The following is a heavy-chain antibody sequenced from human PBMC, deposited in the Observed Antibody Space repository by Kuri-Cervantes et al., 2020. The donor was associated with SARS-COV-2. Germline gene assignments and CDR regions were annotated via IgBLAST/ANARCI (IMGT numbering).Heavy chain of an antibody. CDR3: ARLSGLSTVTMSRPY. J-gene: IGHJ4*02. CDR2: IIPIFGTA. Sequence: SVKVSCKASGGAFSSYAISWVRQAPGQGLEWMGGIIPIFGTANYAQKFQGRVTITADKSTSTAYMELSSLRSEDTAVYYCARLSGLSTVTMSRPYWGQGTLVTVSS. V-gene: IGHV1-69*06. D-gene: IGHD4-17*01. CDR1: GGAFSSYA.